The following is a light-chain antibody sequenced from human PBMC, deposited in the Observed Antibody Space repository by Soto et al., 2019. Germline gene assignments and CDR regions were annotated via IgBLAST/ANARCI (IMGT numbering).Light chain of an antibody. Sequence: DIVMTQSPDSLAVSLGERATINCKSSQSVLYSSNNKNYLAWYQQKPGQPPRLLIYWASTRESGVPDRFSGSGSGTDFTLTISSLQAEDVAVYYCQHYYSTPFTFGQGTKREIK. J-gene: IGKJ2*01. CDR1: QSVLYSSNNKNY. V-gene: IGKV4-1*01. CDR3: QHYYSTPFT. CDR2: WAS.